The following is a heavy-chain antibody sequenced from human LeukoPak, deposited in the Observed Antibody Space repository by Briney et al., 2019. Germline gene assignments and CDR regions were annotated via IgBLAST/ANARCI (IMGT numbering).Heavy chain of an antibody. CDR2: ISGSGGTT. J-gene: IGHJ3*02. CDR3: ARRNDFDI. CDR1: GFTFSSYA. V-gene: IGHV3-23*01. Sequence: GGSLRLSCAVSGFTFSSYAISWVRQAPGKGLEWVSGISGSGGTTYYADSVKGRFTISREESKNTVYLQMISLRGEDTAVYYCARRNDFDIWGQGTMVTVSS.